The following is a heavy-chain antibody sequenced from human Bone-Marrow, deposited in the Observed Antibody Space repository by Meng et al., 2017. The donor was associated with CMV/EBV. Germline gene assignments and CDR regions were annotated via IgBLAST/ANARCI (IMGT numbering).Heavy chain of an antibody. CDR3: ARGGAAGTGGYYFDY. J-gene: IGHJ4*02. Sequence: GESLKISCAASGFTFSSYSMNWVRQAPGKGLEWVSSISSSSSYIYYADSVKGRFTISRDNAKNSLYLQMNSLRAEDTAVYYCARGGAAGTGGYYFDYWGQGTLVTVSS. CDR1: GFTFSSYS. CDR2: ISSSSSYI. V-gene: IGHV3-21*01. D-gene: IGHD6-19*01.